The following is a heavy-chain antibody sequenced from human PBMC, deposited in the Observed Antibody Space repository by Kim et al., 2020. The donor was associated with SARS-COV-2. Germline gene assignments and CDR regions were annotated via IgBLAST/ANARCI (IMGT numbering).Heavy chain of an antibody. Sequence: TRYSPSFQGQVTISADKSISTAYLQWSSLKASDTAMYYCARLSSSGYQDYWGQGTLVTVSS. CDR2: T. V-gene: IGHV5-51*01. D-gene: IGHD3-22*01. CDR3: ARLSSSGYQDY. J-gene: IGHJ4*02.